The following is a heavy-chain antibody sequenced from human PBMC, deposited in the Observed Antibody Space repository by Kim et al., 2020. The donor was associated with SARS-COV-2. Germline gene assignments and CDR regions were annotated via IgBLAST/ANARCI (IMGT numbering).Heavy chain of an antibody. CDR2: IKYDGSEK. CDR1: GFPFSNYW. J-gene: IGHJ6*02. D-gene: IGHD6-19*01. Sequence: GGFLRLSCAASGFPFSNYWMNWVRQAPGKGLEWVANIKYDGSEKNYVDSVKGRFAISRDNAKNSLYLQMNSLRADDTAVYYCARPQGWLSDYYSYGMDIWGQGTTVTVSS. V-gene: IGHV3-7*03. CDR3: ARPQGWLSDYYSYGMDI.